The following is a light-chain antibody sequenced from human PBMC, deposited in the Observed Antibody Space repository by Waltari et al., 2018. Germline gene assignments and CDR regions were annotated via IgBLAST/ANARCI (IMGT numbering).Light chain of an antibody. Sequence: QSARTQPASVSGSPGQWTTISSTGTSSDVGNYKRVSWYQQHPGKAPKLMIYAVSKRPSGVSDRFSGSKSGDMASLTISGLQPEDEAEYFCSSYAGSSKGVFGGGTKVTVL. CDR2: AVS. V-gene: IGLV2-23*02. CDR3: SSYAGSSKGV. J-gene: IGLJ2*01. CDR1: SSDVGNYKR.